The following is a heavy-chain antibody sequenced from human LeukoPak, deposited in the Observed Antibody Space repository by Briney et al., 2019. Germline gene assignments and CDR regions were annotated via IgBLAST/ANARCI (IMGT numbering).Heavy chain of an antibody. CDR2: IIPIFGTA. J-gene: IGHJ5*02. CDR3: ARGRVIAARPQNWFDP. CDR1: GGTFSSYA. D-gene: IGHD6-6*01. Sequence: SVKVSCKASGGTFSSYAISWVRQAPGQGLEWMGGIIPIFGTANYAQKFQGRVTITADESTSTAYMELSSLRSEDTVVYYCARGRVIAARPQNWFDPWGQGTLVTVSS. V-gene: IGHV1-69*13.